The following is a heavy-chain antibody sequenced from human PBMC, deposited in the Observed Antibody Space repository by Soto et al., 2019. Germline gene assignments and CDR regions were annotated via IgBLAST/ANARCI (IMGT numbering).Heavy chain of an antibody. D-gene: IGHD2-21*01. CDR2: INPSVGST. J-gene: IGHJ4*02. CDR1: GYTLTSCY. CDR3: TRDPRGFVAIVPYYFDY. Sequence: QVQLVQSGAEVKEPGASVQVSCKASGYTLTSCYMHWVQQAPGQGLEWMGVINPSVGSTSYAQKFQGRVTMTRDTSTSTVYMELSSLTSEDTAVYYCTRDPRGFVAIVPYYFDYWGQGTLVTVSS. V-gene: IGHV1-46*01.